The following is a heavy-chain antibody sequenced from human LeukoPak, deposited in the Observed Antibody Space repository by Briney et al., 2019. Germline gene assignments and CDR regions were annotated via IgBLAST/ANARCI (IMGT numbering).Heavy chain of an antibody. CDR3: ARGIWVAF. CDR2: IKQDGSEK. Sequence: GGSLRLSCAASGFTFTSYWMGWVRQAPGKGLEWVANIKQDGSEKYYVDSVKGRFTISRDNAKNSVYLQMNSLRADDTAVYYCARGIWVAFRGQGALVTASS. D-gene: IGHD2/OR15-2a*01. V-gene: IGHV3-7*01. J-gene: IGHJ4*02. CDR1: GFTFTSYW.